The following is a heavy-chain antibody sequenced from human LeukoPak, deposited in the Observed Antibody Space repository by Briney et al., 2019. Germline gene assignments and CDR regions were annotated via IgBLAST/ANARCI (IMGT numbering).Heavy chain of an antibody. Sequence: SETLSLTCTVSGDSISSYYWSWIRQPPGKGLEWIGYIYYSGSTNYNPSLKSRVTISVDTSKNQFSLKLSSVTAADTAVYYCARVPYGDYEDAFDIWGQGTMVTVSS. J-gene: IGHJ3*02. D-gene: IGHD4-17*01. CDR2: IYYSGST. CDR3: ARVPYGDYEDAFDI. V-gene: IGHV4-59*01. CDR1: GDSISSYY.